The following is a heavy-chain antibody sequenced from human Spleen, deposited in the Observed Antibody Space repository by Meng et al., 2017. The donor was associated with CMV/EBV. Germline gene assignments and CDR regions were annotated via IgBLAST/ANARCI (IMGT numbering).Heavy chain of an antibody. CDR3: ARLPIFGVVKGGP. CDR1: GGSISSSSYY. Sequence: SGGSISSSSYYWGWIRQPPGKGLEWIGSIYYSGSTYYNPSLKSRVTISVDTSKNQFSLKLSSVTAADTAVYYCARLPIFGVVKGGPWGQGTLVTVSS. CDR2: IYYSGST. D-gene: IGHD3-3*01. V-gene: IGHV4-39*01. J-gene: IGHJ5*02.